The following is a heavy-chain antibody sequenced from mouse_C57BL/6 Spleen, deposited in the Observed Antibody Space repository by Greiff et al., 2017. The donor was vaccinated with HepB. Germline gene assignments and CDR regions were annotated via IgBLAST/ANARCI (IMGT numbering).Heavy chain of an antibody. Sequence: VQLVESGPELVKPGASVKISCKASGYSFTSYYIHWVKQRPGQGLEWIGWIYPGSGNTKYNEKFKGKATLTADTSSSTAYMQLSSLTSEDSAVYYCARDDGYQFAYWGQGTLVTVSA. V-gene: IGHV1-66*01. J-gene: IGHJ3*01. CDR2: IYPGSGNT. CDR3: ARDDGYQFAY. CDR1: GYSFTSYY. D-gene: IGHD2-3*01.